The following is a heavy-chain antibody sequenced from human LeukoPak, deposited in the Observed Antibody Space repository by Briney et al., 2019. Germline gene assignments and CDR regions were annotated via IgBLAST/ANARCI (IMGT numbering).Heavy chain of an antibody. Sequence: GGSLRLSCAVSGFTFSSYAMHWVRQAPGKGLEWVAVISYDGSNKYYADSVKGRFTISRDNSKNTLYLQMNSLRAEDTAVYYCARRIAVADPYAQYFQHWGQGTLVTVSS. CDR1: GFTFSSYA. CDR3: ARRIAVADPYAQYFQH. D-gene: IGHD6-19*01. J-gene: IGHJ1*01. V-gene: IGHV3-30-3*01. CDR2: ISYDGSNK.